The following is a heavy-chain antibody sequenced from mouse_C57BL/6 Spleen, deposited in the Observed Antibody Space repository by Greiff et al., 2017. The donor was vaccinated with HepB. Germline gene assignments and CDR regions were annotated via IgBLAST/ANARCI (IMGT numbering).Heavy chain of an antibody. V-gene: IGHV5-6*02. D-gene: IGHD1-1*01. CDR2: ISSGGSYT. Sequence: EVMLVESGGDLVKPGGSLKLSCAASGFTYSSYGMSWVRQTPDKRLEWVATISSGGSYTYYPDSVKGRFTISRDNAKNTLYRQMSSLKSEDTAMYYCASLVTTVVAHWYFDVWGTGTTVTVSS. CDR1: GFTYSSYG. J-gene: IGHJ1*03. CDR3: ASLVTTVVAHWYFDV.